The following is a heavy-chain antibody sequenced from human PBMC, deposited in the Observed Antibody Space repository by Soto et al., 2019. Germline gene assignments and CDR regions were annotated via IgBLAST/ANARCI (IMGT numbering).Heavy chain of an antibody. V-gene: IGHV1-3*01. Sequence: QVHLVQSGAEVKKPGASVKVSCKASGYTFTNYAIHWVRQAPGQSLEWMGWINAGNGNTKYSQEFQGRVTITRDTSASTAYMELSSLRSEATAVYYCARGETAIWALFDYWGQGTLVTVSS. D-gene: IGHD3-16*01. CDR3: ARGETAIWALFDY. CDR1: GYTFTNYA. J-gene: IGHJ4*02. CDR2: INAGNGNT.